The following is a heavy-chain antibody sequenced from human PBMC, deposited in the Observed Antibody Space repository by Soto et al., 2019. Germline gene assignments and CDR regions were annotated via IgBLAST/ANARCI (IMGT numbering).Heavy chain of an antibody. D-gene: IGHD6-13*01. CDR3: ARGSGYMGTNWFDP. CDR1: GFTFSSYD. Sequence: EVQLVESGGGLVQPGGSLRLSCAASGFTFSSYDMHWVRQATGKGLEWVSAIGTAGDTYYPGSVKGRFTISRETAKNSLYLQMNSLRAGDTAVYYCARGSGYMGTNWFDPWGQGTLVTVSS. J-gene: IGHJ5*02. CDR2: IGTAGDT. V-gene: IGHV3-13*01.